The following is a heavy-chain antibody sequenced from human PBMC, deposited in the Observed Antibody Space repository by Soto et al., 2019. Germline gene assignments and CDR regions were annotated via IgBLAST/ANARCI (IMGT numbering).Heavy chain of an antibody. V-gene: IGHV6-1*01. CDR1: GDSVSSTSAA. CDR2: TYYRSKWYS. CDR3: ARGFIGYCSGGSCTNWFDP. D-gene: IGHD2-15*01. Sequence: SQTLSLTCAISGDSVSSTSAAWSWIRQSPSRGLEWLGRTYYRSKWYSDYAVSVKSRITINPDTSKNQFSLQLNSVTPEDTAVYYCARGFIGYCSGGSCTNWFDPWGQGTLVTVSS. J-gene: IGHJ5*02.